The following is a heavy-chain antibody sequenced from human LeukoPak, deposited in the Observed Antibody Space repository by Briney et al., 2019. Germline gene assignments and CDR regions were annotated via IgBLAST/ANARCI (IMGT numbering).Heavy chain of an antibody. J-gene: IGHJ3*02. CDR1: GFTFSRYA. V-gene: IGHV3-23*01. D-gene: IGHD2-15*01. CDR3: GKDLSGCSGGRCCPDAFDI. Sequence: GGSLRLSCAASGFTFSRYAMSRVRPAPGQGLEWVSTISASGGSTYYADYVKGRFTSSRDNSKNTLYLQMNSLRAEDTAVYYCGKDLSGCSGGRCCPDAFDIWGQGTMVTVSS. CDR2: ISASGGST.